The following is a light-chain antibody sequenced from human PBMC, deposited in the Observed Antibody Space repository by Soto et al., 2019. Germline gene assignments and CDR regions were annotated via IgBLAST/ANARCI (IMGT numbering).Light chain of an antibody. Sequence: QSALTQPRSVSGSPGQSVTLSCTGTSSDVGGYNYVSWYQQHPGKAPKLMIYDVSKRPSGVPDRFSGSKSGNTASLTISGLQAEDEADYYGCSYAGSYVVFGGGTKVTVL. CDR2: DVS. V-gene: IGLV2-11*01. CDR1: SSDVGGYNY. CDR3: CSYAGSYVV. J-gene: IGLJ2*01.